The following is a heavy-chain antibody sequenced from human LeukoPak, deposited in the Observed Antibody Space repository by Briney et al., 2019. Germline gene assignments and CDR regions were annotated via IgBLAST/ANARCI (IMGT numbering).Heavy chain of an antibody. CDR1: GFTFSSYA. CDR2: LSGSGDST. D-gene: IGHD5-18*01. V-gene: IGHV3-23*01. Sequence: PGGSLRLSCAASGFTFSSYAMNWVRQAPGKGLKWVSALSGSGDSTSYADSVKGRFTISRDNSKNTLYLQMNSLRAEDTAVYFCAKGGYTYGPLYYFDYWGQGTLVTVSS. CDR3: AKGGYTYGPLYYFDY. J-gene: IGHJ4*02.